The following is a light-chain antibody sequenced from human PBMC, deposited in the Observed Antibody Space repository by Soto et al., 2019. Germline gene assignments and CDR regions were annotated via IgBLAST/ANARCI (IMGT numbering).Light chain of an antibody. Sequence: QSVLTQPASVSGSPGQSITISCTGTSSDVGSYNLVSWYQQHPGKAPKVMIYEVSKRPSGVPNRFSGSKSGNTASLTISGLQAEDEADYCCCSYAGSSTYVFGTGTKVTVL. CDR2: EVS. CDR3: CSYAGSSTYV. V-gene: IGLV2-23*02. CDR1: SSDVGSYNL. J-gene: IGLJ1*01.